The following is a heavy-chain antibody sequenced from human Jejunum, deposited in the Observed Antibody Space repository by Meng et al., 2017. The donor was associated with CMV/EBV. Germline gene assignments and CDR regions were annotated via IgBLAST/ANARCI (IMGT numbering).Heavy chain of an antibody. J-gene: IGHJ2*01. CDR1: GYTFTSSA. CDR2: INTGNGDT. D-gene: IGHD2-21*02. Sequence: SGYTFTSSAIHWVRQAPGQGLGWVRVINTGNGDTKYSQNFQGRVTFTKDTSANTAYMDLSSLRSEDTAVYYCAKDGRNDCCNWYFDLWGRGTLVTVSS. V-gene: IGHV1-3*04. CDR3: AKDGRNDCCNWYFDL.